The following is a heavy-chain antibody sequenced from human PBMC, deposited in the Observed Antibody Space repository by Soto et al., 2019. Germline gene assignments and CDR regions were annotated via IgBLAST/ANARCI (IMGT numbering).Heavy chain of an antibody. J-gene: IGHJ6*03. V-gene: IGHV1-69*02. D-gene: IGHD1-1*01. CDR1: GGTFSSYT. Sequence: QVQLVKSGAEVKKPGSSVKVSCKASGGTFSSYTISWVRQAPGQGLEWMGRIIPILGIANYAQKFEGRVTITAVNSTNTAFMELSSLRSEDTAVYYCARGNWSDGVRYYYYYMEVWGKGTTVPGSS. CDR3: ARGNWSDGVRYYYYYMEV. CDR2: IIPILGIA.